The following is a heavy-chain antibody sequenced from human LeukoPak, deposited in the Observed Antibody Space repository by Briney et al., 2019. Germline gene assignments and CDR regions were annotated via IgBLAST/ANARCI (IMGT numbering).Heavy chain of an antibody. J-gene: IGHJ4*02. D-gene: IGHD6-19*01. V-gene: IGHV4-4*07. CDR2: IHTSGST. CDR3: ARRDISSGWSFNY. Sequence: SETLSLTCTVSGGSISNYHWSWIRQPAGKGLEWIGQIHTSGSTNYNPPLKSRVTMSIDTTEDQVSLAIRSVTAADTAFYYCARRDISSGWSFNYWGQGTLVTVSS. CDR1: GGSISNYH.